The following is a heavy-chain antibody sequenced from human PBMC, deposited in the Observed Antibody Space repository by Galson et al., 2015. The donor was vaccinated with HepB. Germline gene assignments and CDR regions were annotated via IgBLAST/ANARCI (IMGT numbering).Heavy chain of an antibody. V-gene: IGHV1-69*13. D-gene: IGHD6-13*01. CDR3: ARDYVGGPGEAAAVVWDFDY. Sequence: SVKVSCKASGGTFSSYAISWVRQAPGQGLEWMGGIIPIFGTANYAQKFQGRVTITADESTSTAYMELSSLRSEDTAVYYCARDYVGGPGEAAAVVWDFDYWGQGTLVTVSS. J-gene: IGHJ4*02. CDR1: GGTFSSYA. CDR2: IIPIFGTA.